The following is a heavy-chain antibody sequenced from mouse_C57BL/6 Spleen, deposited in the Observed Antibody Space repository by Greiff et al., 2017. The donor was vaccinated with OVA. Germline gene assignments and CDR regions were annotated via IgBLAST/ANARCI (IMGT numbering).Heavy chain of an antibody. J-gene: IGHJ1*03. CDR2: IHPNSGST. V-gene: IGHV1-64*01. Sequence: QVQLQQPGAELVKPGASVKLSCKASGYTFTSYWMHWVKQRPGQGLEWIGMIHPNSGSTNYNEKFKSKATLTVDKSSSTAYMQLSSLTSEDSAVYYCARPSSTVVSPYWYFDVWGTGTTVTVSS. D-gene: IGHD1-1*01. CDR1: GYTFTSYW. CDR3: ARPSSTVVSPYWYFDV.